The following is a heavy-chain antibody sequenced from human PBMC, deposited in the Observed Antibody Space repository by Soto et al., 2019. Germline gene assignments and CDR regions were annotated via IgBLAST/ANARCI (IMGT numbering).Heavy chain of an antibody. Sequence: QVQLVESGGGVVRPGRSLRLSCAASGFTFSNYGMHWVRQAPGKGLEWVAAIWHDGSNKYYADSVKGRFTISRDISKNTLYLQINSLGAEDTAVYYCARERIAVAGTAYVDCWGQGTLVTVSS. D-gene: IGHD6-13*01. V-gene: IGHV3-33*01. CDR3: ARERIAVAGTAYVDC. CDR1: GFTFSNYG. J-gene: IGHJ4*02. CDR2: IWHDGSNK.